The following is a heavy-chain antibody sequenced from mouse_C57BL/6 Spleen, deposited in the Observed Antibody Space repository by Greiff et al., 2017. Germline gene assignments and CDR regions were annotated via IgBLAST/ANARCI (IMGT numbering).Heavy chain of an antibody. D-gene: IGHD1-1*01. CDR3: ARDYYVSSYKNY. CDR1: GYTFTSYW. CDR2: IYPGSGST. Sequence: QVQLQQPGAELVKPGASVKMSCKASGYTFTSYWITWVKQRPGQGLEWIGDIYPGSGSTNYNEKFKSKATLTVDTSSSTAYMQLSSLTSEDSAVYYCARDYYVSSYKNYWGQGTTLTVSS. J-gene: IGHJ2*01. V-gene: IGHV1-55*01.